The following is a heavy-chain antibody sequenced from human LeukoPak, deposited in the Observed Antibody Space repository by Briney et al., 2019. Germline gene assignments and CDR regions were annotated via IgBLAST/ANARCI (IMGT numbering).Heavy chain of an antibody. D-gene: IGHD3-3*01. J-gene: IGHJ4*02. CDR3: ARDHWRRLDY. V-gene: IGHV3-7*03. CDR1: AFTFSDHW. CDR2: ISHDGSEK. Sequence: GRSLRLSCTASAFTFSDHWMHWVRQAPGKGLEWVAIISHDGSEKSYVDSVKGRFTISRDNAKNSLYLQMNSLRAEDTAVYYCARDHWRRLDYWGQGTLVTVSS.